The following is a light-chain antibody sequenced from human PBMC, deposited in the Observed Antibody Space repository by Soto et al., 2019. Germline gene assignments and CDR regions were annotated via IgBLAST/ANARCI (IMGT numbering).Light chain of an antibody. CDR1: QSISTY. CDR2: GAS. Sequence: DIQMTQSPSSLSASVGDRVTITCRASQSISTYLNWYQQKPGKAPKLLIYGASSLQRGVPSRFSGSGSGTDFTLTISSMQPEDFATYYCQQSYRLWTFGQGTKVEI. V-gene: IGKV1-39*01. CDR3: QQSYRLWT. J-gene: IGKJ1*01.